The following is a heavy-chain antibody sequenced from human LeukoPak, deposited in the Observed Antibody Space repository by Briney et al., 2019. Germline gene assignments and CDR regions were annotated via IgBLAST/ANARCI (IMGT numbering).Heavy chain of an antibody. D-gene: IGHD3-10*01. J-gene: IGHJ4*02. V-gene: IGHV3-30*18. CDR2: ISYDGSNK. CDR3: AKAGGSGSYYFDY. CDR1: GFTFSSYG. Sequence: GGSLRLSCAASGFTFSSYGMHWVRQAPGKGLEWVAVISYDGSNKYYADSVKGRFTISRDNSKNTLYLQMNSLRAEDTAVYYCAKAGGSGSYYFDYWGQGTLVTVSS.